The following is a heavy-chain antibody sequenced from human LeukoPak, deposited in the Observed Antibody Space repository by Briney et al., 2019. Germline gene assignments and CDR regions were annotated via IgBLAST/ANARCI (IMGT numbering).Heavy chain of an antibody. CDR3: ARDSPFPRSYNWFDP. Sequence: SETLSLTCSVSGGSISSSSYYWGWIRQPPGKGLEWIGSISYSGSTYHNPSLKSRVTISVDTSKNQFSLNLSSVTAADTAVYYCARDSPFPRSYNWFDPWGQGTLVTVSS. J-gene: IGHJ5*02. CDR1: GGSISSSSYY. CDR2: ISYSGST. V-gene: IGHV4-39*07.